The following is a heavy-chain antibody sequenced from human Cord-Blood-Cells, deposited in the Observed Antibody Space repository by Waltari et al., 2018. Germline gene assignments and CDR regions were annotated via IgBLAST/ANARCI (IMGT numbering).Heavy chain of an antibody. CDR3: ARSEGSSWYAEYFQH. CDR1: GYSISSGYY. J-gene: IGHJ1*01. V-gene: IGHV4-38-2*02. CDR2: IYHSGST. D-gene: IGHD6-13*01. Sequence: QVQLQESGPGLVKPSETLSLTRTVPGYSISSGYYWGWIRQPPGKGLEWIGSIYHSGSTYYNPSLKSRVTISVDTSKNQFSLKLSSVTAADTAVYYCARSEGSSWYAEYFQHWGQGTLVTVSS.